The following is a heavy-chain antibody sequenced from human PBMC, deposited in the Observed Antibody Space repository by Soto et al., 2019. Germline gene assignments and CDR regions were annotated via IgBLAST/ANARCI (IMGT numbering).Heavy chain of an antibody. J-gene: IGHJ6*03. V-gene: IGHV1-69*04. Sequence: SVKVSCKASGGTFSSYTMSWVRQAPGQGLEWMGRIIPILGIANYAQKFQGRVTITADKSTSTAYMELSSLRSEDTAVYYCARDTPLRFLEWLSSTGGYYYYMDVWGKGTTVTVSS. D-gene: IGHD3-3*01. CDR2: IIPILGIA. CDR3: ARDTPLRFLEWLSSTGGYYYYMDV. CDR1: GGTFSSYT.